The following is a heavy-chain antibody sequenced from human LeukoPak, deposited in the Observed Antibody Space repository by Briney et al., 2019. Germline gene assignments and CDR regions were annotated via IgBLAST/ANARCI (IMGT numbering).Heavy chain of an antibody. CDR3: ARGPIAARRRYYYYYYGMDV. Sequence: SETLSLTCTVSGGSISSYYWSWIRQPPGKGLEWIGYIYYSGSTSYNPSLKSRVTISVDTSKNQFSLKLSSVTAADTAVYYCARGPIAARRRYYYYYYGMDVWGQGTTVTVSS. V-gene: IGHV4-59*12. J-gene: IGHJ6*02. CDR1: GGSISSYY. CDR2: IYYSGST. D-gene: IGHD6-6*01.